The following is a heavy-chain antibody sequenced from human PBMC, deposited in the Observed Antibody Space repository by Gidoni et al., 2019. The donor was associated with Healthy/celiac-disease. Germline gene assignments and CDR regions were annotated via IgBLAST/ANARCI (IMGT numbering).Heavy chain of an antibody. Sequence: QLQLQESDPGLVKPSETLSLTCTVSGGSISSSSYYWGWIRQPPGKGLEWSGSIYYSGSTYYNPSLKSRVTISVDTSKNQFSLKLSSVTAADTAVYYCAGSGSYYVSFDYWGQGTLVTVSS. J-gene: IGHJ4*02. CDR2: IYYSGST. CDR1: GGSISSSSYY. CDR3: AGSGSYYVSFDY. V-gene: IGHV4-39*01. D-gene: IGHD1-26*01.